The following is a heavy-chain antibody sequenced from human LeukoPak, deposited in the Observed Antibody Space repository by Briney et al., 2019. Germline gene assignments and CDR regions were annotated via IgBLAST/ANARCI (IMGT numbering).Heavy chain of an antibody. J-gene: IGHJ6*02. CDR1: GFTFSSYA. CDR3: AKDGYCSSTSCYKDYYYGMDV. D-gene: IGHD2-2*03. V-gene: IGHV3-23*01. Sequence: GGSLRLSCAASGFTFSSYAMSWVRQAPGKGLEWVSAISGSGGSTYYADSVKGRFTIPRDNSKNTLYLQMNSLRAEDTAVYYCAKDGYCSSTSCYKDYYYGMDVWGQGTTVTVSS. CDR2: ISGSGGST.